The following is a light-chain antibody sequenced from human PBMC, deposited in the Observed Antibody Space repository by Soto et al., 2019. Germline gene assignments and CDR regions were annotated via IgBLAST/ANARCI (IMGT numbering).Light chain of an antibody. CDR1: SSDVGGYNF. Sequence: QSVLTPPPFASGSPGQSVTISCTGTSSDVGGYNFVSWYQQYPGKAPKLIIYDVTKGPSGVPDRFSGSKSGNTASLTISGLQTEDEAYYYCCSYASSYTHVFGTGTKVTVL. CDR3: CSYASSYTHV. J-gene: IGLJ1*01. V-gene: IGLV2-11*01. CDR2: DVT.